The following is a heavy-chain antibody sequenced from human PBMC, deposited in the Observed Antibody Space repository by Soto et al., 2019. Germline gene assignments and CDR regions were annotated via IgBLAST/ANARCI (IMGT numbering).Heavy chain of an antibody. Sequence: EVQLVESGGGLVKPGGSLRLSCAASGFTFSNAWMSWVRQAPGKGLEWVGRITSKTDGGTTYYAAPVKGRVTISRDDSKTTLYLQMNVLKTEDTAVYYCTPDFAHDGMDVWVQGTTVMFSS. J-gene: IGHJ6*02. V-gene: IGHV3-15*01. CDR2: ITSKTDGGTT. CDR1: GFTFSNAW. CDR3: TPDFAHDGMDV.